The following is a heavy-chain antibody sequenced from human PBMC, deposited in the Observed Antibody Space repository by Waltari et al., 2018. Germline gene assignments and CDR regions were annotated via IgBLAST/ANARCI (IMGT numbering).Heavy chain of an antibody. D-gene: IGHD1-26*01. CDR3: ARDSGSYFNWFDP. J-gene: IGHJ5*02. V-gene: IGHV4-39*02. CDR2: IYYSGGS. Sequence: QLQLQESGPGLVKPSETLSLTCTVSGGSISSSSYYWGWIRQPPGKGLEWIGSIYYSGGSYYNPSLKSRVTISVDTSKNQFSLKLSSVTAADTAVYYCARDSGSYFNWFDPWGQGTLVIVSS. CDR1: GGSISSSSYY.